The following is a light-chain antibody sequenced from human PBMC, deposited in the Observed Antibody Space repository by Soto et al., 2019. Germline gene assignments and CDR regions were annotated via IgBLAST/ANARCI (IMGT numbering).Light chain of an antibody. CDR2: AAS. CDR1: QGISSW. Sequence: DIQMTQSPSSVSASVGDRVTITCRASQGISSWLAWCQQKPGKAPKLLIYAASSLQSGVPSRFSGSGSGTVFTLTISSLQPEDFATYYCQQANSVPLTFGGGTKVEIK. V-gene: IGKV1-12*01. J-gene: IGKJ4*01. CDR3: QQANSVPLT.